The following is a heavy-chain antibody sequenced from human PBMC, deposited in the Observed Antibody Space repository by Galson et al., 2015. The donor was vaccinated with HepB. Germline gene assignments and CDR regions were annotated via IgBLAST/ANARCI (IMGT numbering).Heavy chain of an antibody. CDR2: INAGNGNT. J-gene: IGHJ6*02. V-gene: IGHV1-3*01. D-gene: IGHD5-12*01. Sequence: SVKVSCKASGYTFTSYAMHWVRQAPGQRLEWMGWINAGNGNTKYSQKFQGRVTITRDTSASTAYMELSSLRSEDTAVYYCARRVIGHRGYDFYGMDVWGQGTTVTVSS. CDR1: GYTFTSYA. CDR3: ARRVIGHRGYDFYGMDV.